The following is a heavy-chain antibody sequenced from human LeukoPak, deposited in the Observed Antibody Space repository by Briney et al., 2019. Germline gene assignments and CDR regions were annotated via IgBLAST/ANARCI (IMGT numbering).Heavy chain of an antibody. D-gene: IGHD3-10*01. J-gene: IGHJ4*02. CDR3: ARDKKSGESSEIDY. CDR1: GFTFGSYS. CDR2: ISSSSSYI. V-gene: IGHV3-21*01. Sequence: GGSLRLSCAASGFTFGSYSMNWVRQAPGKGLEWVSSISSSSSYIYYADSVKGRFTISRDNAKNSLYLQMNSLRAEDTAVYYCARDKKSGESSEIDYWGQGTLVTVSS.